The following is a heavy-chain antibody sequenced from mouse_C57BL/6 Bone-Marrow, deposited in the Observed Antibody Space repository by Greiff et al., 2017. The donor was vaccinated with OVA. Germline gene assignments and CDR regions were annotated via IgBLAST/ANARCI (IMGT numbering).Heavy chain of an antibody. CDR2: IYPRSGNT. V-gene: IGHV1-81*01. D-gene: IGHD2-1*01. J-gene: IGHJ1*03. Sequence: VQLQESGAELARPGASVKLSCKASGYTFTSYGISWVKQRTGQGLEWIGEIYPRSGNTYYNEKFKGKATLTADKSSSTAYMELRSLTSEDSAVYFCARRALYYGNYWYFDVWGTGTTVTVSS. CDR1: GYTFTSYG. CDR3: ARRALYYGNYWYFDV.